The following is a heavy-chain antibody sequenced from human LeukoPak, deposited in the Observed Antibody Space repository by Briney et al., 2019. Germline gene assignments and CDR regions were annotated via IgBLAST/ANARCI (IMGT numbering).Heavy chain of an antibody. D-gene: IGHD5-12*01. V-gene: IGHV3-66*01. J-gene: IGHJ4*02. CDR3: ARGPSGYHNT. CDR2: ITGGGDTT. Sequence: GGSLRLSCAASGFTLSNAWMSWVRQAPGKGLEWVSGITGGGDTTHHADSVKGRFTISRDNSKNTLYLQMNSLRAEDTAVYYCARGPSGYHNTGGQGTLVTVSS. CDR1: GFTLSNAW.